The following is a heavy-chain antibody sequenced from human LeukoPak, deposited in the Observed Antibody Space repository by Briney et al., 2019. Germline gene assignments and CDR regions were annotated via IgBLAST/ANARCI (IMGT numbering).Heavy chain of an antibody. CDR3: ARDGLLPPWAFDI. Sequence: SETLSLTCAVYGGSFSGYYWSWIRQPPGKGLEWIGEINHSGSTNYNPSLKSRVTISVDTSKNQFSLKLSSVTAADTAVYYWARDGLLPPWAFDIWGQGTMVTVSS. D-gene: IGHD3-22*01. CDR2: INHSGST. CDR1: GGSFSGYY. J-gene: IGHJ3*02. V-gene: IGHV4-34*01.